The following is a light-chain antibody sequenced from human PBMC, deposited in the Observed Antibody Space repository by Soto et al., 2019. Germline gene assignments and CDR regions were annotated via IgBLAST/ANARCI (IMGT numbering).Light chain of an antibody. Sequence: DIQMTQSPSSLSASVGDRVTITCQASQDINNYLHWYQQKPGKAPKLLIYDASNLETGVPTRFSGSGSGTDFTFTISSLQPEDMATYYCQQYDNLPSITFGQGTRLDFK. CDR1: QDINNY. V-gene: IGKV1-33*01. CDR2: DAS. CDR3: QQYDNLPSIT. J-gene: IGKJ5*01.